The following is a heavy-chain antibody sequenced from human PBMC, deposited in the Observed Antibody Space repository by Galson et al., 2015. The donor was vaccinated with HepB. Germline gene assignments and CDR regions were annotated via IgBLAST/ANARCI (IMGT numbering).Heavy chain of an antibody. J-gene: IGHJ3*02. V-gene: IGHV3-53*04. CDR1: GFTVSSNY. D-gene: IGHD3-10*01. CDR3: ARVSSFWSGSGSYAFDI. CDR2: IYSGGST. Sequence: SLRLSCAASGFTVSSNYMRWVRQAPGKGLEWVSVIYSGGSTYYADSVKGRFTISRNNSKNTLYLQMNSLRAEDTAVYYCARVSSFWSGSGSYAFDIWGQGTMVTVSS.